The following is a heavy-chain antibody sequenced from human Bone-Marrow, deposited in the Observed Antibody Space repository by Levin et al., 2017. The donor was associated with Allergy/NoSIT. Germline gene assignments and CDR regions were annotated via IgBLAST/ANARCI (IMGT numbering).Heavy chain of an antibody. Sequence: ASVKVSCKASEFTFSSYAMNWVRQAPGQGLEWMGWINSNTGNPAYAQGFTGRFVFSLDTSVSTAYLQINSLKSEDTAVYYCARDSGNKAFDLWGQGTVVAVSS. CDR1: EFTFSSYA. CDR3: ARDSGNKAFDL. D-gene: IGHD1/OR15-1a*01. J-gene: IGHJ3*01. CDR2: INSNTGNP. V-gene: IGHV7-4-1*02.